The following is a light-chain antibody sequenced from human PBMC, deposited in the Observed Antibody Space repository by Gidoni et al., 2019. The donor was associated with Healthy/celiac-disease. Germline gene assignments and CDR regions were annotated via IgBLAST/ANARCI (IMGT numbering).Light chain of an antibody. CDR3: HQRCNWLRQT. CDR1: QSVSSY. Sequence: DIVLTQSPATLSLSPGERATISCRASQSVSSYLTWYQQKPGQAPRLLIYDASNNATGIPAWFIGSGSCTDFTLTIISLVPEEFAVYYCHQRCNWLRQTFGQGTKVEIK. V-gene: IGKV3-11*01. CDR2: DAS. J-gene: IGKJ1*01.